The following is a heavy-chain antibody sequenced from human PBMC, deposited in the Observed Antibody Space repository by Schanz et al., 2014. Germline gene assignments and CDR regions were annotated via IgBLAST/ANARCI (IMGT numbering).Heavy chain of an antibody. V-gene: IGHV5-10-1*03. J-gene: IGHJ4*02. CDR2: IDPSDSYT. D-gene: IGHD2-21*02. CDR1: GYSFTPYW. CDR3: ARHAQGNYGGNSRPDDY. Sequence: EVQLVQSGAEVKKPGESLRISCQASGYSFTPYWISWVRQMPVKGLEWMGRIDPSDSYTNYGPSFRGHITISADNSITTAYLQWSSLKASDSATYFCARHAQGNYGGNSRPDDYWGQGTLVTVSS.